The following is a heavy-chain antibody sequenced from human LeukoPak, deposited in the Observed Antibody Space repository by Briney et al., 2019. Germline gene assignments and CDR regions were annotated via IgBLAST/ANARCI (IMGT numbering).Heavy chain of an antibody. CDR1: GYTFTSYG. CDR2: ISAYNGNT. CDR3: ARGTNPPNWNDVDDWFDP. V-gene: IGHV1-18*01. J-gene: IGHJ5*02. Sequence: ASVKASCKASGYTFTSYGISWVRQAPGQGLEWMGWISAYNGNTNYAQKLQGRVTMTTDTSTSTAYMELRSLRSDDTVVYYCARGTNPPNWNDVDDWFDPWGQGTLVTVSS. D-gene: IGHD1-1*01.